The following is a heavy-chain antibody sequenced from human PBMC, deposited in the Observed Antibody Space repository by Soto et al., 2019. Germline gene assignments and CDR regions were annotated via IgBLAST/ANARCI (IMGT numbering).Heavy chain of an antibody. V-gene: IGHV3-66*01. CDR1: GFTVSSKY. D-gene: IGHD3-10*01. CDR2: IQSGSNT. Sequence: GGSLRLSCAASGFTVSSKYMTWVRQAPGKGLEWVSPIQSGSNTYYADSVKGRFTISRDNAKNTLHLQMNSLRAEDTAVYYCAKDRRYYGSGSYPDYYYGMDVWGQGTTVTVSS. CDR3: AKDRRYYGSGSYPDYYYGMDV. J-gene: IGHJ6*02.